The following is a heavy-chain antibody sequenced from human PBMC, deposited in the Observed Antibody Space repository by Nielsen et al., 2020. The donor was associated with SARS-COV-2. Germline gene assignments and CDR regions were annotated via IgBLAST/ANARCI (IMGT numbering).Heavy chain of an antibody. J-gene: IGHJ4*02. V-gene: IGHV3-43*01. Sequence: DSVKGRFTISRDNSKNSLYLQMNSLRTEDTALYYCAKDMSRFVGARAFDYWGQGTLVTVSS. D-gene: IGHD1-26*01. CDR3: AKDMSRFVGARAFDY.